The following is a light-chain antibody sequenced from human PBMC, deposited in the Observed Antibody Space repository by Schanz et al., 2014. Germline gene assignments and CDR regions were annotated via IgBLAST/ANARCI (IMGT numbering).Light chain of an antibody. Sequence: QSVLTQPPSVSGAPGQRVTISCTGSSSNLGAGYDVQWYQQLPGTAPKLLVYGNSNRPSGVPDRFSGSKSDTSASLAITGLQAEDEADYYCQSYDSSLSAWVFGGGTKLTVL. CDR1: SSNLGAGYD. V-gene: IGLV1-40*01. CDR2: GNS. CDR3: QSYDSSLSAWV. J-gene: IGLJ3*02.